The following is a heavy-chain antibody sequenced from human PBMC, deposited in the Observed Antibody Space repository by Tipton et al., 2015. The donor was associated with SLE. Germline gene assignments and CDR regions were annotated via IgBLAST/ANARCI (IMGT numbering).Heavy chain of an antibody. CDR2: IYSDGNT. CDR1: GFTFSSYG. J-gene: IGHJ4*02. CDR3: AKDGARQLVPDN. Sequence: SLRLSCAASGFTFSSYGMSWVRQAPGKGLEWVSVIYSDGNTLYESSVQGRFIISRDNSKNMLYLQMKSLRPEDMAVYYCAKDGARQLVPDNWGQGTLVTVSS. V-gene: IGHV3-23*03. D-gene: IGHD6-6*01.